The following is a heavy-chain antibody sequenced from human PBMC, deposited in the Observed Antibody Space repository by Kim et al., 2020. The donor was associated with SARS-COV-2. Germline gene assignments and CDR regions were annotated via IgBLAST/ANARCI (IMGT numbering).Heavy chain of an antibody. CDR3: ARLSGGVY. J-gene: IGHJ4*02. V-gene: IGHV4-39*01. Sequence: SETLSLTCTVSGGSISSSSYYWGWIRQPPGKGLEWIGSIYYSGSTYYNPSLKSRVTISVDTSKNQFSLKLSSVTAADTAVYYCARLSGGVYWGQGTLVT. CDR2: IYYSGST. CDR1: GGSISSSSYY. D-gene: IGHD2-15*01.